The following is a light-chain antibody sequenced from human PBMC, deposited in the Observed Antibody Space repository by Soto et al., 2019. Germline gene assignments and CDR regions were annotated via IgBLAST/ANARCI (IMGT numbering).Light chain of an antibody. J-gene: IGKJ2*01. CDR3: QQCNSYPRT. V-gene: IGKV1-13*02. Sequence: AIQLTQSPSSLSASVGDRVTITCRASQGISSALAWYQQKPGKAPKLLIYDASSLESGVPSRFSGSGSGTAFTLTISSLQPADFATYYCQQCNSYPRTFGQGTKLEIK. CDR2: DAS. CDR1: QGISSA.